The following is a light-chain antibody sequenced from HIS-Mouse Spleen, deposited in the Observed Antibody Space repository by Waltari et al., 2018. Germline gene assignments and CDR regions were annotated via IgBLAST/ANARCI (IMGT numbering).Light chain of an antibody. CDR1: ALPTQS. J-gene: IGLJ2*01. Sequence: SYELTQPPSVSVSPGQTARITCSGAALPTQSAYWYQQKPGQAPVLVLYKDSERPSGIPERFSGSSSGKTVTLTISGVQAEDEADYYCQSADSSGTYVVFGGGTKLTVL. CDR2: KDS. V-gene: IGLV3-25*03. CDR3: QSADSSGTYVV.